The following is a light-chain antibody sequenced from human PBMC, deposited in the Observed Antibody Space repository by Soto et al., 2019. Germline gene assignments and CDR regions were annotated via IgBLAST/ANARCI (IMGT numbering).Light chain of an antibody. CDR1: SSDVGGYNY. J-gene: IGLJ1*01. V-gene: IGLV2-14*01. CDR3: SSYTSSSTLLYV. Sequence: QSALTQPASVSGSPGQSITISCIGTSSDVGGYNYVSWYQQHPGTAPKLMIYDVSNRPSGVSNRFSGSKSGNTASLTISGLQAYDEADYYCSSYTSSSTLLYVFGTGTKVTVL. CDR2: DVS.